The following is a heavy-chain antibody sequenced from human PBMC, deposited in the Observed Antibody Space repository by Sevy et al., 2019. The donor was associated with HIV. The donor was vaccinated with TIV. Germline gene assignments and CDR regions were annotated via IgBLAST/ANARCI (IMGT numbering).Heavy chain of an antibody. D-gene: IGHD2-15*01. Sequence: GGSLRLSCAASGFTFSSYAMSWVRQAPGKGLEWVSAISGSGGSTYYADSVKGRFTISRDNSKNTLYLQMNSLRAEDTAVYDCATRGELGYCSGGSCLYMDAFDIWGQGTMVTVSS. J-gene: IGHJ3*02. CDR1: GFTFSSYA. CDR3: ATRGELGYCSGGSCLYMDAFDI. CDR2: ISGSGGST. V-gene: IGHV3-23*01.